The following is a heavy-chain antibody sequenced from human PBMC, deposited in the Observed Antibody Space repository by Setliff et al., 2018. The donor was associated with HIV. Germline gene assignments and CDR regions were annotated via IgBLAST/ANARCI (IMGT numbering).Heavy chain of an antibody. CDR1: GGSIRTYSYY. J-gene: IGHJ4*01. CDR3: VRHDPPNSGRFYFDL. Sequence: SETLSLTCSVFGGSIRTYSYYWGWVRQPPGMGLEWIGSIYHTANTHYSPSRETRVAIFVDTSKNQFYLRLSSVTAADSAMYYCVRHDPPNSGRFYFDLWGRGTLVTVSS. D-gene: IGHD1-26*01. CDR2: IYHTANT. V-gene: IGHV4-39*01.